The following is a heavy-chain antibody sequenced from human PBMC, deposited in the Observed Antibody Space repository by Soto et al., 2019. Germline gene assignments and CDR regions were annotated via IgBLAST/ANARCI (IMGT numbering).Heavy chain of an antibody. J-gene: IGHJ4*02. CDR2: IIPIFGTA. CDR1: GGTFSSYA. D-gene: IGHD5-12*01. CDR3: ARGGEYSGYDYHDY. V-gene: IGHV1-69*01. Sequence: KASGGTFSSYAISWVRQAPGQGLEWMGGIIPIFGTANYAQKFQGRVTITADESTSTAYMELSSLRSEDTAVYYCARGGEYSGYDYHDYWGQGTLVTVSS.